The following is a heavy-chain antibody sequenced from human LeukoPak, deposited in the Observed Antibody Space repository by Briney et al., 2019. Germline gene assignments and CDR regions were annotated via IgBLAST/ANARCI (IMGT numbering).Heavy chain of an antibody. CDR3: AKEAKRYGDLPPFDY. D-gene: IGHD4-17*01. CDR1: GFTFSSYG. Sequence: GGSLRLSCAASGFTFSSYGMHWVRQAPGKGLEWVAFIRYDGSNKYYADSVKGRFTISRDNSKNTLYLQMNSLRAEDTAVYYCAKEAKRYGDLPPFDYWGQGTLVTVSS. V-gene: IGHV3-30*02. CDR2: IRYDGSNK. J-gene: IGHJ4*02.